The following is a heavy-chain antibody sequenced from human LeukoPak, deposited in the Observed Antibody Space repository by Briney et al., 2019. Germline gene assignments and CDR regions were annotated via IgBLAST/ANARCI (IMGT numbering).Heavy chain of an antibody. CDR1: AGSISSSSYY. J-gene: IGHJ5*02. D-gene: IGHD2-2*01. V-gene: IGHV4-39*01. Sequence: PSETLSLTCTVSAGSISSSSYYCGWIRQPPGKGLEWIGTIYYSGSTYYNPSLRSRVTISVDTSKNQFSLKLSSVTAADTAVYYCARHPPRQDIVVDLWGQGTLVTVSS. CDR2: IYYSGST. CDR3: ARHPPRQDIVVDL.